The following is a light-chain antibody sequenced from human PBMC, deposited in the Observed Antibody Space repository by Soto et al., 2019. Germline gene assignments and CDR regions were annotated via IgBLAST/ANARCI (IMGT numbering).Light chain of an antibody. CDR3: QQRSNWPLT. V-gene: IGKV3-11*01. CDR2: DAS. CDR1: QSVSSY. Sequence: EIVSTQSPATLSLSPVERATLSCRASQSVSSYLAWYQQKPGQAPRLLIYDASNRATGIPARFSGSGSGTDFTLTISSLEPEDFAVYYCQQRSNWPLTFGGGTKVDIK. J-gene: IGKJ4*01.